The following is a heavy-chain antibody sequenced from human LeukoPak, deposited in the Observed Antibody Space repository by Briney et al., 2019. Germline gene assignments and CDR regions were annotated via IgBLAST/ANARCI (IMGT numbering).Heavy chain of an antibody. D-gene: IGHD3-9*01. CDR3: ARLSNYDILTGNSWFDS. J-gene: IGHJ5*01. CDR1: GGSINNYY. Sequence: LGTPSPPRTVSGGSINNYYLALIRQPPREGPGWIGCIYYSGSTNYNPSLKSRVTISVDRSKTQFFLQLTSVAAADTAVYYCARLSNYDILTGNSWFDSWGQGTLVTVSS. V-gene: IGHV4-59*08. CDR2: IYYSGST.